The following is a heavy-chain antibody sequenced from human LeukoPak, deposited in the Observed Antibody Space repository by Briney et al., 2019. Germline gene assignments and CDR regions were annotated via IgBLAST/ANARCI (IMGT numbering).Heavy chain of an antibody. CDR3: ARDWRGSYFPDF. J-gene: IGHJ4*02. CDR2: INPNSGDT. V-gene: IGHV1-2*02. CDR1: GYTLTDYY. D-gene: IGHD1-26*01. Sequence: ASVKVSCKASGYTLTDYYMHWVRQAPGQGLEWMGWINPNSGDTNYAQRFQGRVTMTRDTSISTAYMDLSRLTSDDTAIYYCARDWRGSYFPDFWGQGTLVTVSS.